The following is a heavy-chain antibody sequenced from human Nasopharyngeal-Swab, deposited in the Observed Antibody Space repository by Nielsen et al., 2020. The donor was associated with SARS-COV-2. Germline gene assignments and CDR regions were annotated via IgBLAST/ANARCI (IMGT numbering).Heavy chain of an antibody. J-gene: IGHJ4*02. CDR3: VKGRYSGYSAFDC. Sequence: GRSLRLSCAASGFTFSSYAMSWVRQPPGKGLEWVSTVSGNTGNTYYADSVKGRFTISRDISKNTLYLQMNSLRADDTAVYYCVKGRYSGYSAFDCWGQGTLVTVSS. V-gene: IGHV3-23*01. CDR2: VSGNTGNT. CDR1: GFTFSSYA. D-gene: IGHD5-12*01.